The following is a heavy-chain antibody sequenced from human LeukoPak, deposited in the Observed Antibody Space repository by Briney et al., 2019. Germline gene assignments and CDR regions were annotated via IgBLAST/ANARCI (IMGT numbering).Heavy chain of an antibody. CDR3: TFSGYNYNYYMDV. D-gene: IGHD1-26*01. Sequence: ASVKVSCKASGYSFSSYDLNWVRQAAGQGLEWMGWMNTNSGDTGYAQKFQGRVTFTRDTSISTAYMDLRSLRSEDTAIYYCTFSGYNYNYYMDVWGNGTTVTVSS. CDR1: GYSFSSYD. J-gene: IGHJ6*03. V-gene: IGHV1-8*01. CDR2: MNTNSGDT.